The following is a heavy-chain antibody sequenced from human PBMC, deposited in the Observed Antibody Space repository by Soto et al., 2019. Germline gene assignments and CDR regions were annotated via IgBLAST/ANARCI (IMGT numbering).Heavy chain of an antibody. V-gene: IGHV5-51*01. D-gene: IGHD5-18*01. CDR3: ASSRRDTAMVGDAFDI. Sequence: GESLKISCKGSGYSFTSYWIGWVRQMPGKGLEWMGIIYPGDSDTRYSPSFQGQVTISADKSISTAYLQWSSLKASDTAMYYCASSRRDTAMVGDAFDIWGQGTMVTVSS. CDR1: GYSFTSYW. J-gene: IGHJ3*02. CDR2: IYPGDSDT.